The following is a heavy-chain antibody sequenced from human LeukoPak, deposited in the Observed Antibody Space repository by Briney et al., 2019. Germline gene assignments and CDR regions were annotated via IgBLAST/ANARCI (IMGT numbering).Heavy chain of an antibody. D-gene: IGHD1-26*01. CDR3: ARHINTGNYSDYFDY. V-gene: IGHV4-59*08. CDR1: GGSISSYY. CDR2: IYYSGST. Sequence: PSETLSLTCTVSGGSISSYYWSWIRQPPGKGLEWIGYIYYSGSTNYNPSLKSRVTISVDTSKNQFSLKLRSVTAADTAVYYCARHINTGNYSDYFDYWGQGTLVTVSS. J-gene: IGHJ4*02.